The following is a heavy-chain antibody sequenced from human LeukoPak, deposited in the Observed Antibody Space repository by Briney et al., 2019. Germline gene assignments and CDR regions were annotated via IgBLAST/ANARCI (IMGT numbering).Heavy chain of an antibody. CDR1: GFTFSSYS. V-gene: IGHV3-23*01. D-gene: IGHD6-13*01. Sequence: GGSLRLSCAASGFTFSSYSMNWVRQAPGKGLEWVSAISGSGGSTYYADSVKGRFTISRDNSKNTLYLQMNSLRAEDTAVYYCAKDLGYSSSWYFDYWGQGTLVTVSS. CDR2: ISGSGGST. J-gene: IGHJ4*02. CDR3: AKDLGYSSSWYFDY.